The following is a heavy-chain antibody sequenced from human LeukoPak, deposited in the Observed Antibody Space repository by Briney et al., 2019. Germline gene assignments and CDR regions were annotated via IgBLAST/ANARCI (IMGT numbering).Heavy chain of an antibody. CDR1: GFTFSSYA. D-gene: IGHD3-22*01. CDR3: AKSGYYYDSSGYLYSDY. J-gene: IGHJ4*02. V-gene: IGHV3-23*01. CDR2: ISGSGGST. Sequence: PGGSLRLSCAASGFTFSSYAMSWVRQAPGKGLEWVSAISGSGGSTYYADSVKGRFTISRDNSKNTLYLQMNSLRAEDTAVYYCAKSGYYYDSSGYLYSDYWGQGTLVTVSS.